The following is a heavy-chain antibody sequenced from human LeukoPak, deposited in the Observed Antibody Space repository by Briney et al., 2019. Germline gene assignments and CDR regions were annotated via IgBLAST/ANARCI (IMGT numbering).Heavy chain of an antibody. CDR3: ARADGTTVDNWYFDL. Sequence: PSETLSLTCTVSDGSFSNYYWSWIRQPPGKGLEWIGYINYRGSTNYNPSLKSRVTISVDTSKKQFSLNLSSVTAADTAVYYCARADGTTVDNWYFDLWGRGTLVTVSS. CDR2: INYRGST. CDR1: DGSFSNYY. V-gene: IGHV4-59*01. J-gene: IGHJ2*01. D-gene: IGHD4-17*01.